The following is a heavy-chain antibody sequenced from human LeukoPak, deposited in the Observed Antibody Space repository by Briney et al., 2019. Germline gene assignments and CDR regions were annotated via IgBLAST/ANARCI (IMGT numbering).Heavy chain of an antibody. CDR2: IYYTGNT. V-gene: IGHV4-39*07. J-gene: IGHJ6*03. D-gene: IGHD2-21*01. Sequence: SETLSLTCTVFGDSISSTDSYWGWIRQPPGKALEWIATIYYTGNTYYNPSLKSRVTISIDTSKNQFSLKLSSLTAADTAVYYCARVLARQFTSFSDSRPYSYYYMDVWGKGTTVTVSS. CDR1: GDSISSTDSY. CDR3: ARVLARQFTSFSDSRPYSYYYMDV.